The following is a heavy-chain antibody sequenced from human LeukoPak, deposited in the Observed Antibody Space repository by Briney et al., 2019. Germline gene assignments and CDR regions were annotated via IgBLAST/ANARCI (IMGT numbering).Heavy chain of an antibody. CDR3: ARDHYDSRGWCWYFDV. V-gene: IGHV3-53*01. D-gene: IGHD3-22*01. Sequence: GGSLTLSCAASGFTVSRSYMSWVRQAPGKGLEWVSVFYSGGGTSYADSVKGRFTISRDNSKNTVYLQMNSLRADDTAVYYCARDHYDSRGWCWYFDVWGRGALVTVSS. CDR2: FYSGGGT. CDR1: GFTVSRSY. J-gene: IGHJ2*01.